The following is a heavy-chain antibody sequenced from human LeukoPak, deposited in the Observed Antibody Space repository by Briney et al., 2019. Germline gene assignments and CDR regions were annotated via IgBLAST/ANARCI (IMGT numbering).Heavy chain of an antibody. V-gene: IGHV3-30*03. Sequence: PGRSLRLSCAASGFTFSSYGMHWVRQAPGKGLEWVAVISYDGTYKYYADSVKGRFTISRDNSKNTLYLQMNSLRAEDTAVYYCARDRNYYGFDYWGQGTLVTVSS. CDR3: ARDRNYYGFDY. CDR1: GFTFSSYG. CDR2: ISYDGTYK. J-gene: IGHJ4*02. D-gene: IGHD3-10*01.